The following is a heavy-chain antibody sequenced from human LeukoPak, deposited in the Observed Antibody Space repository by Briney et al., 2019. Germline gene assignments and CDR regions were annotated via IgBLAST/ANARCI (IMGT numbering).Heavy chain of an antibody. CDR3: ASRGSSGWYQGGFDY. V-gene: IGHV3-66*01. D-gene: IGHD6-19*01. CDR1: GFTFSSYS. CDR2: IYSGGST. Sequence: GGSLRLSCTASGFTFSSYSMNWVRQAPGKGLEWVSVIYSGGSTYYVDSVKGRFTISRDNSKNTLYLQMNSLRVEDTAVYYCASRGSSGWYQGGFDYWGQGTLVTVSS. J-gene: IGHJ4*02.